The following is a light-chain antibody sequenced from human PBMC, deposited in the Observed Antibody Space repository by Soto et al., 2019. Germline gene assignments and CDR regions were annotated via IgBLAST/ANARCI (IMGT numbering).Light chain of an antibody. CDR1: QSVSSN. V-gene: IGKV3-15*01. J-gene: IGKJ2*01. Sequence: EIVMTQSPATLSVSPGERATLSCRASQSVSSNLAWYQQKPGQAPRLLIYGASTRATGIPARFSGSGSGTEFTLTISSLQSEDFPVYYCQQYNNWRRSFGQGTKLEIK. CDR3: QQYNNWRRS. CDR2: GAS.